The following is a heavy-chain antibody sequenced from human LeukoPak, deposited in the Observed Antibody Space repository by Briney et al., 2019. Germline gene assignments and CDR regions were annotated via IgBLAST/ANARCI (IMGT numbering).Heavy chain of an antibody. Sequence: GGSLRLSCAASGFTFSSYAMSWVRQAPGKGLEWVSAIRGSGGSTYYADSVKGRFTISRDNSKNTLYLQMNSLRAEDTAVYYCAKGITYYDILTGYSTYYYYGMDVWGQGTTVTVSS. D-gene: IGHD3-9*01. V-gene: IGHV3-23*01. CDR1: GFTFSSYA. CDR2: IRGSGGST. J-gene: IGHJ6*02. CDR3: AKGITYYDILTGYSTYYYYGMDV.